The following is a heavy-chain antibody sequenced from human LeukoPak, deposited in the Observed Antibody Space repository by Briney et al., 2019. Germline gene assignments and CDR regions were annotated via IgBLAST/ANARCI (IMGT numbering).Heavy chain of an antibody. CDR3: AREVDTSGGY. CDR2: ILHNGNT. V-gene: IGHV4-34*12. CDR1: GASFSDYY. J-gene: IGHJ4*02. Sequence: SETLSLTCAVYGASFSDYYWSWIRQPPGKGLEWIGDILHNGNTNYNPSLRSRVTISVDTSKNQFSLKLSSVTAADTAVYYCAREVDTSGGYWGQGNLVIVSS. D-gene: IGHD3-16*01.